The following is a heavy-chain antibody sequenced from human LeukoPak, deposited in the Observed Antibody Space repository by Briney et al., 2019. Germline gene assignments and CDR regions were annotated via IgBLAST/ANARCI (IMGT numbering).Heavy chain of an antibody. D-gene: IGHD4-11*01. CDR3: AREVFRGDYSNGALDY. CDR2: IYPSGTT. J-gene: IGHJ4*02. CDR1: GGSISSGSYY. V-gene: IGHV4-61*02. Sequence: SETLSLTCTVSGGSISSGSYYWTWIRQPAGKGLEWIGRIYPSGTTNYNPSLKSRVTMSVDTSKNQFSLKLSSVTAADTAVYYCAREVFRGDYSNGALDYWGQGTLVTVSS.